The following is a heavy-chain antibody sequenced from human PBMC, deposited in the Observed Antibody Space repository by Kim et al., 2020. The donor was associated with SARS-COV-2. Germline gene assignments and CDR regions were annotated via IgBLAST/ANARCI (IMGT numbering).Heavy chain of an antibody. CDR3: ARDGIYYGSGTYKFGY. D-gene: IGHD3-10*01. CDR2: INTNTGNP. V-gene: IGHV7-4-1*02. J-gene: IGHJ4*02. CDR1: GYTFTTYA. Sequence: ASVKVSCKASGYTFTTYAMNWVRQAPGQGLEWMGWINTNTGNPTYAQGFTGRFVFSLDTSVSTAYLQITSLKAEDTAVYYCARDGIYYGSGTYKFGYWGQGTLVTVSS.